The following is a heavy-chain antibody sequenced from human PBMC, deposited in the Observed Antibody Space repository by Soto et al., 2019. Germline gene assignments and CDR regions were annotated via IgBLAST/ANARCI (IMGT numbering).Heavy chain of an antibody. CDR1: GYTFSSYD. Sequence: ASVKVSCKASGYTFSSYDITLVRQAPGQVLELFVWMIGLNCNANYAQKLQGRLTMAAYTSTNTVSIELRSLVSDYTAVYYCARKGDSYYDQGMDVWGQGTTVTVSS. CDR3: ARKGDSYYDQGMDV. CDR2: MIGLNCNA. V-gene: IGHV1-18*01. D-gene: IGHD3-22*01. J-gene: IGHJ6*02.